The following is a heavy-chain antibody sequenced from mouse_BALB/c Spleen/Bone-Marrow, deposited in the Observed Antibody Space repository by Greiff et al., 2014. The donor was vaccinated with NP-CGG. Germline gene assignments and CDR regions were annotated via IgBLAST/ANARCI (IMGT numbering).Heavy chain of an antibody. V-gene: IGHV5-6*01. CDR1: GFTFSSYG. CDR2: ISSGGSYT. D-gene: IGHD2-4*01. J-gene: IGHJ2*01. CDR3: VRQTYYDYDGYFDY. Sequence: EVKLVESGGDLVKPGGSLKHSCAASGFTFSSYGMSWVRQTPDKRLEWVATISSGGSYTNYPDSAKGRFTISRDNAKNTLYLQMSSLKSEGTAMYYCVRQTYYDYDGYFDYWGQGTTLTVSS.